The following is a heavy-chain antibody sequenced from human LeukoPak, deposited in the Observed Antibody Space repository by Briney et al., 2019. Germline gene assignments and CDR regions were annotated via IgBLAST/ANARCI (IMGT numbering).Heavy chain of an antibody. CDR1: GFTFSSHA. J-gene: IGHJ4*02. D-gene: IGHD4-23*01. CDR3: ARLDGGGYFDY. V-gene: IGHV3-23*01. CDR2: SVSGSNT. Sequence: GGSLRLSCAASGFTFSSHAMSWVREGPGKGLEWVSSVSGSNTRYADSVKGRFTISRDNSKNTLYLQMNSLRAEDTAAYYCARLDGGGYFDYWGQGTLVTVSS.